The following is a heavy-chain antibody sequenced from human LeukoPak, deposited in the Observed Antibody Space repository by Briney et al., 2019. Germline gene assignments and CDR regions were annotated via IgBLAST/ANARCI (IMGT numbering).Heavy chain of an antibody. Sequence: QPGGSLRLSCAASGFTFSSNYMSWVRQAPGKGLEWVSVIYSGGSTYYADSVKGRFTISRDNSKNTLYLQMNSLRAEDTAVYYCARTLAVAGFDAFDIWGQGTMVTVSS. CDR1: GFTFSSNY. V-gene: IGHV3-66*01. CDR2: IYSGGST. J-gene: IGHJ3*02. CDR3: ARTLAVAGFDAFDI. D-gene: IGHD6-19*01.